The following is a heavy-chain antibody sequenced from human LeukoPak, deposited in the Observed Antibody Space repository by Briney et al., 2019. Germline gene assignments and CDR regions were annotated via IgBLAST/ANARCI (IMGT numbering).Heavy chain of an antibody. J-gene: IGHJ1*01. CDR1: GFTVSSNY. D-gene: IGHD4-11*01. CDR2: IYSGGST. CDR3: ASVTTWYFQH. Sequence: GGSLRLSCAASGFTVSSNYMSWVRQAPGKRLEWVSVIYSGGSTYYADSVKGRFTISRDNSKNTLYLQMNSLRAEDTALYYCASVTTWYFQHWGQGTLVTVSS. V-gene: IGHV3-66*02.